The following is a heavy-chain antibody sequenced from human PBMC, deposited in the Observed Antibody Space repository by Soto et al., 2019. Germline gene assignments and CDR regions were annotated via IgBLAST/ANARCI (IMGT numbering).Heavy chain of an antibody. CDR1: GGSISSGAYS. CDR3: ARWIQLGPLPYYFDY. Sequence: SETLSLTCAVSGGSISSGAYSWSWIRQAPGKGLEWIGYNYHGSTYYNTSLKSRVTISVDTSKNQFSLKLSSVTAADTAVYYYARWIQLGPLPYYFDYWGQGTPVTVSS. D-gene: IGHD5-18*01. V-gene: IGHV4-30-2*01. J-gene: IGHJ4*02. CDR2: NYHGST.